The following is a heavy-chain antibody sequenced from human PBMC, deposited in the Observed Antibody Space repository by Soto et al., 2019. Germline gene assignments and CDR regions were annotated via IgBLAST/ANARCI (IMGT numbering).Heavy chain of an antibody. CDR2: VFHNGNT. J-gene: IGHJ4*02. D-gene: IGHD6-13*01. CDR1: GGSFTANY. V-gene: IGHV4-34*12. CDR3: ASARWDF. Sequence: QVQLHQWGAGLVKPSETLSLTCAVSGGSFTANYWGWVRQPPGKGLEWIGEVFHNGNTNYNPSLTSRVTVSADTSKNQFSLRLTSVTAADTAVYFCASARWDFWGQGTLVTVSS.